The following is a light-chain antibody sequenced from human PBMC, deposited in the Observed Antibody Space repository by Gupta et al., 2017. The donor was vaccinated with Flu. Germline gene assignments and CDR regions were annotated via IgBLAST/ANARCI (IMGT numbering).Light chain of an antibody. CDR1: QSLLHSNGYNY. Sequence: DLVMTQSPLSLPVTPGEPASISCRSSQSLLHSNGYNYLNWYLQKAGQSPQLLIYLASSWACGVPYRFSGSGSGTDFTLRISRVEAEDVGVYYCMQALRAPETFGQGTKVEIK. J-gene: IGKJ1*01. CDR2: LAS. CDR3: MQALRAPET. V-gene: IGKV2-28*01.